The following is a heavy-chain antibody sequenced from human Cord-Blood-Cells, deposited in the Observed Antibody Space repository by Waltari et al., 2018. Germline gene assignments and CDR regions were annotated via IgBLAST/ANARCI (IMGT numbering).Heavy chain of an antibody. J-gene: IGHJ3*02. CDR3: ARLMTTVNQYAFDI. CDR2: ISYDGSNK. V-gene: IGHV3-30-3*01. CDR1: GFTFSSYA. D-gene: IGHD4-17*01. Sequence: QVQLVESGGGVVQPGRSLRLSCAASGFTFSSYAMHWVRQAPGKGLEWVAVISYDGSNKYYADSVKGRFTISRDNSKNTLYLQMNSLRAEDTAVYYCARLMTTVNQYAFDIWGQGTMVTVSS.